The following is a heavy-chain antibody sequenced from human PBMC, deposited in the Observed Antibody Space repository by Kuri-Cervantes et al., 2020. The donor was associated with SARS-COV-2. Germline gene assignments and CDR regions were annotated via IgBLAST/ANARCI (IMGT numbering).Heavy chain of an antibody. Sequence: ESLKISCAVSGYSISSGYYWGWIRQPPGKGLEWIGEINHSGSTNYNPSLKSRVTISVDTSKNQFSLKLSSVTAADTAVYYCARGGGGSYCDFDYWGQGTLVTVSS. CDR1: GYSISSGYY. V-gene: IGHV4-38-2*01. D-gene: IGHD1-26*01. J-gene: IGHJ4*02. CDR3: ARGGGGSYCDFDY. CDR2: INHSGST.